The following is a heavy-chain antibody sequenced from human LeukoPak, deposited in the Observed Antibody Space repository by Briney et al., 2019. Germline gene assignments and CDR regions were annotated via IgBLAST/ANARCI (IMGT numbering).Heavy chain of an antibody. CDR2: ISSSSSYI. J-gene: IGHJ5*02. Sequence: GGSLRLSCAASGITFSRFWMSWVRQAPGKGLEWVSSISSSSSYIYYADSVKGRFTISRDNAKNSLYLQMNSLRAEDTAVYYCARGFRSSSWYVSWFDPWGQGTLVTVSS. CDR3: ARGFRSSSWYVSWFDP. V-gene: IGHV3-21*01. D-gene: IGHD6-13*01. CDR1: GITFSRFW.